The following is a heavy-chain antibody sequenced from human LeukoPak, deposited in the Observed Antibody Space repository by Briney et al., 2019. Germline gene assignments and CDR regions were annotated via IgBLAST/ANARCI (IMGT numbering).Heavy chain of an antibody. CDR1: GGTFSSYA. CDR3: ARAGGYYESSGYYEY. CDR2: IIPIFGTA. D-gene: IGHD3-22*01. V-gene: IGHV1-69*01. J-gene: IGHJ4*02. Sequence: GASVKVSCKASGGTFSSYAISWVRQAPGQGLEWMGGIIPIFGTANYAQKFQGRVTITADESTSTAYMELSSLRSEDTAVYYCARAGGYYESSGYYEYWGQGTLVTVSS.